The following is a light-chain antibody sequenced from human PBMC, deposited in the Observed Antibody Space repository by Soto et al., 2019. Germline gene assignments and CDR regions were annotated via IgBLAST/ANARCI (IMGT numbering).Light chain of an antibody. CDR3: SSYTSSSTLV. V-gene: IGLV2-14*01. Sequence: QSALTQPASVSGSPGQSITISCTGTSSDVGGYNYVSWYQQYPGKAPKLMIYEVSNRPSGVSNRFSGSNSGNTASLTISVLQAEDEADYYGSSYTSSSTLVFGGGTKLTVL. J-gene: IGLJ3*02. CDR1: SSDVGGYNY. CDR2: EVS.